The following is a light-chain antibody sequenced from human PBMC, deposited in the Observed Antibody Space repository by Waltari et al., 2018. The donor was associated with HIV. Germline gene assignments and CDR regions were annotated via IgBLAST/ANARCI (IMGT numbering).Light chain of an antibody. J-gene: IGLJ1*01. V-gene: IGLV1-44*01. CDR2: NND. CDR3: AAWDDSLNGSV. CDR1: SSNIGSNT. Sequence: QSVLTQPPSASGTPGQRVTISCSGSSSNIGSNTVNWYQHLPGTAPKLLIYNNDQRPSGVPDRFSGSKSGPSASLAISGLQSEDEADYYCAAWDDSLNGSVFGNGTKVTLL.